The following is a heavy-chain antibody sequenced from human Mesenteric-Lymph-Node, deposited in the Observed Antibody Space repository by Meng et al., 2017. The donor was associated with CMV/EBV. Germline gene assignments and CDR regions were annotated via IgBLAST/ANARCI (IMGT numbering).Heavy chain of an antibody. V-gene: IGHV1-18*01. Sequence: ASVKVSCKTSGYTFSSYGISWVRQAPGQGLEWMGWISTYNSNTNYTQKFQDRVTMTTDTSTSTAYMELRSLRSDDTAVYNCARGGFYDSSGYFDYWGQGTLVTVSS. CDR3: ARGGFYDSSGYFDY. D-gene: IGHD3-22*01. CDR1: GYTFSSYG. CDR2: ISTYNSNT. J-gene: IGHJ4*02.